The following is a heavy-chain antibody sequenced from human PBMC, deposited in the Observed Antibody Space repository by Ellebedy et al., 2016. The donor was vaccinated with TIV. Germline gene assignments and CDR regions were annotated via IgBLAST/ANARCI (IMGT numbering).Heavy chain of an antibody. Sequence: SETLSLTXAVYGGSFSGYYWSWIRQPPGKGLEWIGEINHSGSTNYNPSLKSRVTISVDTSKNQFSLKLSSVTAADTAVYYCARLHIIRITIFGVVRHYYYYMDVWGKGTTVTVSS. J-gene: IGHJ6*03. CDR2: INHSGST. V-gene: IGHV4-34*01. D-gene: IGHD3-3*01. CDR1: GGSFSGYY. CDR3: ARLHIIRITIFGVVRHYYYYMDV.